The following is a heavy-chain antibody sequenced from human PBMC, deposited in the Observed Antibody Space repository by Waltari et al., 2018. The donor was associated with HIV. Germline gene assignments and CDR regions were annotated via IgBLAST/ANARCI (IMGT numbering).Heavy chain of an antibody. Sequence: QVQLQESGPGLVKPSETLSLTCTVSGYSISSGYYWGWIRQPPGKGLEWIGSIYHSGSTYYNPSLKSRVTISVDTSKNQFSLKLSSVTAADTAVYYCAREDYGDLSNYYYYYGMDVWGQGTTVTVSS. CDR2: IYHSGST. V-gene: IGHV4-38-2*02. CDR1: GYSISSGYY. D-gene: IGHD4-17*01. J-gene: IGHJ6*02. CDR3: AREDYGDLSNYYYYYGMDV.